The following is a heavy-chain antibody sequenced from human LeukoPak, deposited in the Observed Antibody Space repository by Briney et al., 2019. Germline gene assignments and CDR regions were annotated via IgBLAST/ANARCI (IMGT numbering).Heavy chain of an antibody. Sequence: GGSLRLSCAASGFTFSSYAMHWVRRAPGKGLEWVAVISYDGSNKYYADSVKGRFTISRDNSKNTLYLQMNSLRAEDTAVYYCARDGDVDTPRWDFDYWGQGTLVTVSS. J-gene: IGHJ4*02. CDR2: ISYDGSNK. CDR1: GFTFSSYA. CDR3: ARDGDVDTPRWDFDY. D-gene: IGHD5-18*01. V-gene: IGHV3-30*04.